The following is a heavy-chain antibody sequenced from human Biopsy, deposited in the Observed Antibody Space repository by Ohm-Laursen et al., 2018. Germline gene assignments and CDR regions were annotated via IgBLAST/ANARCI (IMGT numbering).Heavy chain of an antibody. D-gene: IGHD3-10*01. CDR1: GGSVNTYNFY. V-gene: IGHV4-61*01. J-gene: IGHJ6*02. CDR3: ARAYYYGAGSFYSPWMEV. Sequence: SDTLSLTCTVSGGSVNTYNFYWTWIRQPPGKGLEWIGYIFYSGTTKYNPSLERRVRVSLDTANNQFSLKLRSVTAADTATYYCARAYYYGAGSFYSPWMEVWGQEATVSVSS. CDR2: IFYSGTT.